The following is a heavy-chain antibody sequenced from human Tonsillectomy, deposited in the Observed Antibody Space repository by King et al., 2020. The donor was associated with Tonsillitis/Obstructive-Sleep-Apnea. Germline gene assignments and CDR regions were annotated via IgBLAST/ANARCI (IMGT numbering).Heavy chain of an antibody. J-gene: IGHJ6*02. V-gene: IGHV5-51*03. CDR3: ARSVWSAYYSYYYGMDV. Sequence: QLVQSGAEVKKPGESLKISCKGSGYSFTSYWIGWVRQMPGKGLDWMGIIYPGDSDTRYSPSFQGQVTISADKSISTAYLQWSSLKASDTAMYYCARSVWSAYYSYYYGMDVWGQGTTVTVSS. D-gene: IGHD3-3*01. CDR1: GYSFTSYW. CDR2: IYPGDSDT.